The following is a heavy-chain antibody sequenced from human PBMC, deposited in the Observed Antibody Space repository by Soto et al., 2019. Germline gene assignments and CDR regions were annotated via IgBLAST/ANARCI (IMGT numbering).Heavy chain of an antibody. CDR1: GLIFSDYH. Sequence: EVQLVESGGGLVQPGGSLRLSCAASGLIFSDYHMDWVRQAPGKGLDWVGRIRRKANSYTTEYAASVKVRFTISRDDSKNSLYLQMNSLKSENTSVYYCAMLGGWSGGSRGMDVWGQWTTVTVSS. J-gene: IGHJ6*02. CDR3: AMLGGWSGGSRGMDV. V-gene: IGHV3-72*01. CDR2: IRRKANSYTT. D-gene: IGHD6-19*01.